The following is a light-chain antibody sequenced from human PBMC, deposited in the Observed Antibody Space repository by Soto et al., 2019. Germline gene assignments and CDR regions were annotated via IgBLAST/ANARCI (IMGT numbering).Light chain of an antibody. Sequence: EIVLTQSPATLSLSPGERATLSCRASQSVSSYVAWYQQKPGQAPRLLIYDASNMATGIPARFSGSGSGTDFTLTISSLEPEDFAVYYCQQRRSWPLTFGQGTRLEIK. CDR2: DAS. J-gene: IGKJ5*01. CDR3: QQRRSWPLT. V-gene: IGKV3-11*01. CDR1: QSVSSY.